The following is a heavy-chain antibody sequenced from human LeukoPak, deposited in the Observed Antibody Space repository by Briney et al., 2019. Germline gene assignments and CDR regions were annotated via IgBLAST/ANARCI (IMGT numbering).Heavy chain of an antibody. CDR1: GYTFTDYY. V-gene: IGHV1-18*01. D-gene: IGHD4-11*01. CDR3: ARTAQYHFHP. Sequence: ASVKVSCKASGYTFTDYYFNWVRQAPGQGLEWLGWINIYNDNTNYAQEFQDRITMTTDISTSTAYMELNSLTSDDTAVYFCARTAQYHFHPWGQGTLVTVSS. CDR2: INIYNDNT. J-gene: IGHJ1*01.